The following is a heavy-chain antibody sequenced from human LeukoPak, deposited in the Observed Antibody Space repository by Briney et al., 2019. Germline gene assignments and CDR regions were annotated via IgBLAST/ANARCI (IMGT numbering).Heavy chain of an antibody. CDR1: GGTFSSYA. CDR2: IIPILGIA. J-gene: IGHJ5*02. CDR3: ARDQDCSGGSCYGWFDP. V-gene: IGHV1-69*04. D-gene: IGHD2-15*01. Sequence: SSVKVSCKASGGTFSSYAISWVRQAPGQGLEWMGRIIPILGIANYAQKFQGRVTITADKSTSTAYMELSSLRSEDTAVYYCARDQDCSGGSCYGWFDPWGQGTLVTVSS.